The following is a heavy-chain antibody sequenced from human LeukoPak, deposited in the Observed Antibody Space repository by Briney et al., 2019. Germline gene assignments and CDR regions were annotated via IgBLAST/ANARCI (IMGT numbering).Heavy chain of an antibody. CDR3: ARSRAFNSGAFDP. J-gene: IGHJ5*02. Sequence: SETLSLTCTVSGASVCSASYWSWIRQPPGQGVEWIAHIYNGVNTNYNPSLKSRVTISVDTSKNQFSLRLNSVTAADTAVYYCARSRAFNSGAFDPWGQGSLVTVSS. CDR2: IYNGVNT. CDR1: GASVCSASY. V-gene: IGHV4-61*01. D-gene: IGHD1-26*01.